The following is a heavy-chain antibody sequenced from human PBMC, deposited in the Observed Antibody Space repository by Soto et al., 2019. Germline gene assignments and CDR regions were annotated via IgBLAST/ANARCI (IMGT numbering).Heavy chain of an antibody. Sequence: TVSGGSISSYDWSWIRQPPGKGLEWIGYIYYSGSTNYNPSLKSRVTISVDTSKNQFSLKLSSVTAADTAVYYCAREGRGDAFDIWGQGTMVTV. CDR1: GGSISSYD. V-gene: IGHV4-59*01. CDR3: AREGRGDAFDI. D-gene: IGHD3-10*01. CDR2: IYYSGST. J-gene: IGHJ3*02.